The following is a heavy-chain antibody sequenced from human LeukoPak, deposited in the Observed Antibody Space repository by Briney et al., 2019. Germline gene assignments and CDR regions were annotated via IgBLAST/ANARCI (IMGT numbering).Heavy chain of an antibody. CDR2: IYYSGST. Sequence: SETLSLTCTVSGGSISSSSYYWGWIRQPPGKGLEWIGSIYYSGSTYYNPSLKSRVTISVDTSKNQFSLKLSSVTAADTAVYYCARDTIVVVVAALIGWFDPWGQGTLVTVSS. CDR1: GGSISSSSYY. CDR3: ARDTIVVVVAALIGWFDP. V-gene: IGHV4-39*07. D-gene: IGHD2-15*01. J-gene: IGHJ5*02.